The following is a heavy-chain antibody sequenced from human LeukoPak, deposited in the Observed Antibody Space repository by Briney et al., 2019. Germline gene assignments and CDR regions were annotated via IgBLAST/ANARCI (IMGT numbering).Heavy chain of an antibody. V-gene: IGHV4-39*07. Sequence: KPSETLSLTCTVSGGSVSSSTYYWGWIRQPPGKGLEWIGTIYYSGSTYYTPSLKSRVTISVDRSKNQFSLKLSSVTAADTAVYYCARSLGGIFDWSPIEWGQGTLVTVSS. CDR2: IYYSGST. D-gene: IGHD3-9*01. CDR3: ARSLGGIFDWSPIE. J-gene: IGHJ4*02. CDR1: GGSVSSSTYY.